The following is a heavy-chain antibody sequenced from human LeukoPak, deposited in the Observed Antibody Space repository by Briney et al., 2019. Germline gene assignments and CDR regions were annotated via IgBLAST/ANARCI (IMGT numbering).Heavy chain of an antibody. CDR2: IYTSGNT. Sequence: SETLSLTCTVSGGSISSGSHYWSWIRQPAGKGLEWIGRIYTSGNTNYNPSLKSRVTISLDTSKNQFSLNLSSVTAADTAVYYCAGEVGGSWFDPWRARTLVTVSS. J-gene: IGHJ5*02. D-gene: IGHD1-26*01. V-gene: IGHV4-61*02. CDR1: GGSISSGSHY. CDR3: AGEVGGSWFDP.